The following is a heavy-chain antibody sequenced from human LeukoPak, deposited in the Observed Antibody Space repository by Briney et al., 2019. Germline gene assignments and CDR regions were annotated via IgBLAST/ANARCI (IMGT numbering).Heavy chain of an antibody. Sequence: ASVKVSCKPSGYTFTNYGIIWVRQAPGQGLEWMGWIRPYNGNTNYAQKLQGRVTMTTDTSTSTAYMELRSLRSDDTAVYYCARDVVGRGYCSGGTCFPDYYGMDVWGQGTTVTVSS. V-gene: IGHV1-18*01. CDR2: IRPYNGNT. CDR3: ARDVVGRGYCSGGTCFPDYYGMDV. J-gene: IGHJ6*02. CDR1: GYTFTNYG. D-gene: IGHD2-15*01.